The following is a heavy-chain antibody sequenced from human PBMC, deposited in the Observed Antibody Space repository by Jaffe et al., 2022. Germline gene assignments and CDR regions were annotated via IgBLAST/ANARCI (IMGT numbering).Heavy chain of an antibody. Sequence: EVQLVESGGGLVQPGRSLRLSCTASGFTFGDYAMSWVRQAPGKGLEWVGFIRSKAYGGTTEYAASVKGRFTISRDDSKSIAYLQMNSLKTEDTAVYYCTRVRGGWITMVLTDFDYWGQGTLVTVSS. CDR2: IRSKAYGGTT. D-gene: IGHD3-10*01. CDR1: GFTFGDYA. J-gene: IGHJ4*02. V-gene: IGHV3-49*04. CDR3: TRVRGGWITMVLTDFDY.